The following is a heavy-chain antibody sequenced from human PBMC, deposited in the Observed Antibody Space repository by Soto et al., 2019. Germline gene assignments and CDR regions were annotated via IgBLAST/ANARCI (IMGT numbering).Heavy chain of an antibody. CDR2: INHSGST. CDR3: ARPDSSGYYVQH. V-gene: IGHV4-34*01. Sequence: SETLSLTCAVYGGSFSGYYWSWIRQPPGKGLEWIGEINHSGSTNYNPSLKSRVTISVDTSKNQFSLKLSSVTAADTAVYYCARPDSSGYYVQHWGQGTLVTV. J-gene: IGHJ1*01. D-gene: IGHD3-22*01. CDR1: GGSFSGYY.